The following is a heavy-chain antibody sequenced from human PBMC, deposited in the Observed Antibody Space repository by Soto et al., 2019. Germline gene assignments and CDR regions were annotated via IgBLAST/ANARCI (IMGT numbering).Heavy chain of an antibody. D-gene: IGHD2-15*01. CDR1: GFTVSSNY. V-gene: IGHV3-53*01. J-gene: IGHJ6*02. CDR2: IYSGGST. CDR3: ARAFVVAATYYYGMDV. Sequence: PGGSLRLSCAASGFTVSSNYMSWVRQAPGKGLEWVSVIYSGGSTYYADSVKGRFTISRDNSKNTLYLQMNSLRAEDTAVYYCARAFVVAATYYYGMDVWGQGTTVTVS.